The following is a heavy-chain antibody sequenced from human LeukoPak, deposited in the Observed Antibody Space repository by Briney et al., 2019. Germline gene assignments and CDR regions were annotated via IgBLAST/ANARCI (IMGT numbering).Heavy chain of an antibody. D-gene: IGHD1-7*01. CDR2: VNPKSGHT. J-gene: IGHJ5*02. CDR3: ARGIVGGTTVGP. CDR1: GDTFVIYD. V-gene: IGHV1-8*01. Sequence: ASVKVSCKPSGDTFVIYDVNWVRQATGQGLEWMGWVNPKSGHTAYVQKFQGRVTMTSNTSTAYMELSSLRSEDTAVYYCARGIVGGTTVGPWGQGTLVTVSS.